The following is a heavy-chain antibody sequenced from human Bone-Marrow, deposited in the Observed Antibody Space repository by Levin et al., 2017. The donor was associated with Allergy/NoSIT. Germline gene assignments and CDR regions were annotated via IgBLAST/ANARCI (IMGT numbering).Heavy chain of an antibody. CDR1: GYKFTNYW. D-gene: IGHD6-19*01. CDR2: IYPPDSDT. CDR3: ARRGSVADFYLDN. Sequence: NPGGSLRLSCKASGYKFTNYWIGWVRQTPGKGLEWMGIIYPPDSDTTYGPSFQGHVTFSVDKAIATAYLHFSSLRASDTAMYFCARRGSVADFYLDNWGQGTQITVSS. V-gene: IGHV5-51*01. J-gene: IGHJ4*02.